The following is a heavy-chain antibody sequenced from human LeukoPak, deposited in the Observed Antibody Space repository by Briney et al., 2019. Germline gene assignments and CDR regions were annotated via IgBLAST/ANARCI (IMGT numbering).Heavy chain of an antibody. J-gene: IGHJ3*02. CDR1: GFMFSNYA. CDR3: ARERGPFDAFDI. V-gene: IGHV3-23*01. Sequence: PGGSLRLSCAASGFMFSNYAMSWVRQAPGKGLEWVSAISGSGGSTYYADSVKGRFTISRDNSKNTLYLQMNSLRAEDTAVYYCARERGPFDAFDIWGQGTMVTVSS. CDR2: ISGSGGST.